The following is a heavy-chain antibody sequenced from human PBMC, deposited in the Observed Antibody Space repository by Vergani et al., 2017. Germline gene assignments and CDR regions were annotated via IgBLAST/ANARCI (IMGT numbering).Heavy chain of an antibody. V-gene: IGHV3-15*07. CDR2: IKSTFDRGTT. CDR1: GFSFRNAW. D-gene: IGHD2-21*01. Sequence: EVQLVESGGGIVKPGGSLRLSCVASGFSFRNAWMNWVRRTTGKGLEWVGRIKSTFDRGTTDYAAAVKGRFTISRDDSKNTLFLQMNGLKTEDIGVYYCTTDPRACGDGSCYWLRDHHYYGMDVWGQGTTVTVSS. CDR3: TTDPRACGDGSCYWLRDHHYYGMDV. J-gene: IGHJ6*02.